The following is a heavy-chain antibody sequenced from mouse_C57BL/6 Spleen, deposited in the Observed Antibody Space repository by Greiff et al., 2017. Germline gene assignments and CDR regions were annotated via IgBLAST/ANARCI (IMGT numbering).Heavy chain of an antibody. CDR1: GYAFSSSW. J-gene: IGHJ2*01. D-gene: IGHD2-5*01. V-gene: IGHV1-82*01. Sequence: VQLVESGPELVKPGASVKISCKASGYAFSSSWMNWVKQRPGKGLEWIGRIYPGDGDTNYNGKFKGKATLTADKSSSTAYMQLSSLTSEDSAVYFCARYPYYRNHEEVGDWGQGTTLTVSS. CDR3: ARYPYYRNHEEVGD. CDR2: IYPGDGDT.